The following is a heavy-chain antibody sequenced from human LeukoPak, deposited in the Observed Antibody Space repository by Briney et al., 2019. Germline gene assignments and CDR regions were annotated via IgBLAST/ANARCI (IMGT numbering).Heavy chain of an antibody. D-gene: IGHD3-10*01. J-gene: IGHJ4*02. CDR1: GGSISSGGYY. Sequence: SETLSLTCTVSGGSISSGGYYWSWIRQHPGKGLEWIGYIYYSGSTYYNPSLKSRVTISVDTSKNQFSLKLSSVPAADTAVYYCARGRPERVRGVIITFDYWGQGTLVTVSS. V-gene: IGHV4-31*03. CDR3: ARGRPERVRGVIITFDY. CDR2: IYYSGST.